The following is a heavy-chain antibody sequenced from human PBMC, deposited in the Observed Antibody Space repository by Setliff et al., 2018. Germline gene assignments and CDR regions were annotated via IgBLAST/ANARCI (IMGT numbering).Heavy chain of an antibody. CDR2: ISPYNGDT. D-gene: IGHD1-26*01. V-gene: IGHV1-18*01. J-gene: IGHJ6*03. CDR3: ARSPPNRGVGQGHYMYV. CDR1: GYTFNTFG. Sequence: ASVKVSCKTSGYTFNTFGISWVRRAPGQGLDWMGWISPYNGDTKSAQKFQGRVTMTIDTSTSTAYVEVRSLTSDDTAVYYCARSPPNRGVGQGHYMYVWGIGTTVTVSS.